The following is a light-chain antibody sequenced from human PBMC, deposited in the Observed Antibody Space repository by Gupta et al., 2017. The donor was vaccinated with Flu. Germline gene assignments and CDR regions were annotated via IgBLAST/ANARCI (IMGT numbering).Light chain of an antibody. J-gene: IGLJ2*01. CDR3: SSYTSSSSLV. Sequence: QSALIQPASVSGSPGQSITNSCTGTSSDVGGYNYVSWYQQHPGKAPKLMIYEVSNRPSGVSNRFSGYKSGNTASLTISGLQAEDEADYYCSSYTSSSSLVFGGGTKLTVL. CDR2: EVS. CDR1: SSDVGGYNY. V-gene: IGLV2-14*01.